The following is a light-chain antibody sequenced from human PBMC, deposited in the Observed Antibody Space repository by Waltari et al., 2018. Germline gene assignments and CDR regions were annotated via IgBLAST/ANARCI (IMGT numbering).Light chain of an antibody. Sequence: QSALTQPASVSGSPGQSITISCTGTSSDVGNYNLVSWYQQHPGKAPKLMISAGSKRPSGVSKRFSCSKSGNTASLTISGLQAEDEADYYCCSYAGSSTYVFGTGTKVTVL. V-gene: IGLV2-23*01. CDR2: AGS. J-gene: IGLJ1*01. CDR3: CSYAGSSTYV. CDR1: SSDVGNYNL.